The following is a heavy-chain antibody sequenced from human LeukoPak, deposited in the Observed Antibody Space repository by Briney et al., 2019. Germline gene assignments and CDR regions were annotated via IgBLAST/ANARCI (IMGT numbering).Heavy chain of an antibody. J-gene: IGHJ5*02. CDR3: ARDRFDP. CDR1: GFIVRSHY. V-gene: IGHV3-21*01. CDR2: ISSSSSYI. Sequence: GSLRLSCAASGFIVRSHYMSWVRQAPGKGLEWVSSISSSSSYIYYADSVKGRFTISRDNAKNSLYLQMNSLRAEDTAVYYCARDRFDPWGQGTLVTVSS.